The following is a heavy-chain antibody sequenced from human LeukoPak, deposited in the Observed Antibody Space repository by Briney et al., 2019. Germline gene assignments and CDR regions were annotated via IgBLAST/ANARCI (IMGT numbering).Heavy chain of an antibody. D-gene: IGHD3-16*01. J-gene: IGHJ4*02. CDR2: INPNSGGT. V-gene: IGHV1-2*02. Sequence: ASVKVSCKASGYTFTGYYMHWVRQAPGQGLEWMGWINPNSGGTNYAQKFQGRVTMTRDTSISTAYMELSRLRSDDTAVYYCARYAGEQHAQIDYWGQGTLVTVSS. CDR3: ARYAGEQHAQIDY. CDR1: GYTFTGYY.